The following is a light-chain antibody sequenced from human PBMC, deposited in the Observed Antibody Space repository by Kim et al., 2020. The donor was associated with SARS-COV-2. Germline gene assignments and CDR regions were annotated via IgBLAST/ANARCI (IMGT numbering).Light chain of an antibody. CDR1: RGSIASNY. Sequence: GNTVTTAGTRRRGSIASNYVQWYQQHPGSAPTPVIYENNQRPSGVPDRFSGSIDISSNSASLTISGLRTEDEADYYCQSYDSTTHFFGTGTKVTVL. V-gene: IGLV6-57*03. CDR3: QSYDSTTHF. CDR2: ENN. J-gene: IGLJ1*01.